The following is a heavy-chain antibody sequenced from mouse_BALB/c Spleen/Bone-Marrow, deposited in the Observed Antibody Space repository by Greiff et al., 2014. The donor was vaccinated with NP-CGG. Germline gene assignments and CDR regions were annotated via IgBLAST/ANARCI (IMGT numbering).Heavy chain of an antibody. CDR1: GFSLTSYG. D-gene: IGHD1-2*01. CDR2: MWAGGST. V-gene: IGHV2-9*02. J-gene: IGHJ2*01. Sequence: VQLQESGPGLVAPSQTLSITCTVSGFSLTSYGVHWVRQSPGKGLEWLGVMWAGGSTNYNSALMSRLSISKDNSKSQVFLKMNSLQTDDTAMYYCARYYYGFLDYWGQGTTLTVSS. CDR3: ARYYYGFLDY.